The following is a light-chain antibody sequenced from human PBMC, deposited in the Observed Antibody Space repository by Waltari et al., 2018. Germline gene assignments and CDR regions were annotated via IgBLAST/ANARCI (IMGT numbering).Light chain of an antibody. Sequence: QSALTQAASVSGSPGQSITISCTGTSRDVGNYNLVSWYQQYPGKARKAMIYDDNRRPSGVSARFSGSKSGNTASLTISGVEAEDEADYYCCSYAGSYTWVCGGGTKLTVL. V-gene: IGLV2-23*01. CDR1: SRDVGNYNL. CDR3: CSYAGSYTWV. J-gene: IGLJ3*02. CDR2: DDN.